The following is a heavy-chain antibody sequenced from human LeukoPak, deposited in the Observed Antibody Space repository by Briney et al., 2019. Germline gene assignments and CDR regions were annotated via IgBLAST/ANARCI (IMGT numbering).Heavy chain of an antibody. J-gene: IGHJ4*02. CDR1: GFTFSSYA. CDR3: AKYKDEPHSDFWSGYSYFDY. Sequence: GGSLRLSCAASGFTFSSYAMRWVRQAPGKGLEWVSAISGSGGYTYYADSVKGRFTISRDNSKNTLYLQMNSLRAEDTAVYYCAKYKDEPHSDFWSGYSYFDYWGQGTLVTVSS. D-gene: IGHD3-3*01. V-gene: IGHV3-23*01. CDR2: ISGSGGYT.